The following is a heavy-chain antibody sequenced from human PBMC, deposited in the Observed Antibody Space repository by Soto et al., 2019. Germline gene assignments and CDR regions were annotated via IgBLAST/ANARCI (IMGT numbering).Heavy chain of an antibody. Sequence: ASVKVSCKASGYTFSVYHMHWVRQAPGQGLEWMGWVHPNSGGTNYAQSFEGRVTMTRDTSINTAYMELSRLTSDHNAVYYCAKALQRGMDLWGQGTTVTVSS. CDR2: VHPNSGGT. J-gene: IGHJ6*02. CDR1: GYTFSVYH. D-gene: IGHD4-4*01. CDR3: AKALQRGMDL. V-gene: IGHV1-2*02.